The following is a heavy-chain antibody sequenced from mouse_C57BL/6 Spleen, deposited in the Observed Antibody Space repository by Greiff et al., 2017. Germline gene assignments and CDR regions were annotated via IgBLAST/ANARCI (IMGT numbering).Heavy chain of an antibody. CDR2: ISYDGSN. CDR3: ARYRSYYDYDNYYAMDY. Sequence: EVHLQESGPGLVKPSQSLSLTCSVTGYSITSGYYWNWIRQFPGNKLEWMGYISYDGSNNYNPSLKNRISITRDTSKNQFFLKLNSVTTEDTATYYCARYRSYYDYDNYYAMDYWGQGTSVTVSS. D-gene: IGHD2-4*01. J-gene: IGHJ4*01. V-gene: IGHV3-6*01. CDR1: GYSITSGYY.